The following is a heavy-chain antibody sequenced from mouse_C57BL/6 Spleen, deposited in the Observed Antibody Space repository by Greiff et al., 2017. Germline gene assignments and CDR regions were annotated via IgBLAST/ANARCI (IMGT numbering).Heavy chain of an antibody. J-gene: IGHJ2*01. Sequence: EVQLQQSGPELVKPGASVKMSCKASGYTFTDYNMHWVKQSHGKSLEWIGYINPNNGGTSYNQKFKGKATLTVTKSSSTAYMELRSLTSEDSAVYYCARRRGSSLYYFDYWGQGTTLTVS. V-gene: IGHV1-22*01. D-gene: IGHD1-1*01. CDR2: INPNNGGT. CDR1: GYTFTDYN. CDR3: ARRRGSSLYYFDY.